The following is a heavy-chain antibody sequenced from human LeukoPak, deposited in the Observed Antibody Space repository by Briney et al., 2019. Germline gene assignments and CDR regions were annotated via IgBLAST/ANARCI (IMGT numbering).Heavy chain of an antibody. CDR3: ARDSPGYSYGAPSPGDV. V-gene: IGHV3-21*01. D-gene: IGHD5-18*01. CDR1: GFTFSSYS. J-gene: IGHJ6*04. CDR2: ISSSSSYI. Sequence: GGSLRLSCAASGFTFSSYSMNWVRQAPGKGLEWVSSISSSSSYIYYADSVKGRFTISRDNAKNSLYLQMNSLRAEDTAVYYCARDSPGYSYGAPSPGDVWGKGTTVTVSS.